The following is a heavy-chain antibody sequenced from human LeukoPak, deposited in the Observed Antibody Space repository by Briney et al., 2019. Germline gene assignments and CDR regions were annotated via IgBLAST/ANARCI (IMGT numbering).Heavy chain of an antibody. V-gene: IGHV3-21*04. J-gene: IGHJ1*01. D-gene: IGHD4-17*01. CDR2: ISSGSDYI. CDR3: ATYGDYALFDLQH. CDR1: GFIFSTYS. Sequence: GGSLRLSCAASGFIFSTYSMTWVRQAPGKGLEWVSSISSGSDYIYYSDSVKGRFTISRDNAKNSLFLQMNNLRAEDTAVYYCATYGDYALFDLQHWGQGTLVTVSS.